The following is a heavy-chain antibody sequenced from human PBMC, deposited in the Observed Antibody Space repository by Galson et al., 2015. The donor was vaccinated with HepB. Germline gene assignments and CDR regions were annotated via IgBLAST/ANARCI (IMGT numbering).Heavy chain of an antibody. V-gene: IGHV3-53*01. CDR1: GFTFSSYS. D-gene: IGHD7-27*01. Sequence: SLRLSCAASGFTFSSYSMNWVRQAPGKGLEWVAVIHSGGDTYYADSVKGRLTISRDNSKNTLFLQMNSLRADDTAVYYCARATTGDGAAFFDYWGQGTLVTVSS. J-gene: IGHJ4*02. CDR3: ARATTGDGAAFFDY. CDR2: IHSGGDT.